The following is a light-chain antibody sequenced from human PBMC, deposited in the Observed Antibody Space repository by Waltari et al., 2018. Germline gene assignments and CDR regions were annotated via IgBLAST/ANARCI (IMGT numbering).Light chain of an antibody. V-gene: IGKV1-39*01. CDR2: LAS. Sequence: DIQMTQSPSSLSASVRDRVPITCRAIQSISNYLNWYQHKPGIAPRLLIYLASNLQIGVPPRFSGSGSGPDFTLTISSLQPEDFATYFCQQSYSTPITFGQGTRLEIK. J-gene: IGKJ5*01. CDR3: QQSYSTPIT. CDR1: QSISNY.